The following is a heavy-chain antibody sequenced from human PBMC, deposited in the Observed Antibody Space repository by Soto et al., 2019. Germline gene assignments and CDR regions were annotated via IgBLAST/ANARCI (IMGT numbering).Heavy chain of an antibody. CDR1: GGSISSSSYY. CDR3: ARVQVEMATIGSWFDP. V-gene: IGHV4-39*01. J-gene: IGHJ5*02. D-gene: IGHD5-12*01. Sequence: PSETLSLTCTVSGGSISSSSYYWGWIRQPPGKGLEWIGSIYYSGSTYYNPSLKSRVTISVDTSKNQFSLKLSSVTAADTAVYYCARVQVEMATIGSWFDPWGQGTLVTVS. CDR2: IYYSGST.